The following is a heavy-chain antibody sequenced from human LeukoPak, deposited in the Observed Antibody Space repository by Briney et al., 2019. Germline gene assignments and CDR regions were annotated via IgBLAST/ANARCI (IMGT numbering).Heavy chain of an antibody. Sequence: PSETLSLTCAVYGGSSSGYYWSWIRQPPGKGLEWIGEINHSGSTNYNPSLKSRVTISVDTSKNQFSLKLSSVTAADTAVYYCAREPALNTVTTYPRFDYWGQGTLVTVSS. J-gene: IGHJ4*02. D-gene: IGHD4-17*01. V-gene: IGHV4-34*01. CDR3: AREPALNTVTTYPRFDY. CDR2: INHSGST. CDR1: GGSSSGYY.